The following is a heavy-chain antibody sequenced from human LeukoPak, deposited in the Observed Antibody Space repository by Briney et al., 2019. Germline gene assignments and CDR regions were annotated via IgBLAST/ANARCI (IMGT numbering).Heavy chain of an antibody. V-gene: IGHV4-30-4*01. CDR2: IYYRGNT. D-gene: IGHD3-9*01. Sequence: SETLSLTCSVSGGSVNSNDHYWSWIRQSPGRGLEWIGSIYYRGNTYYSPSLESRVSMSMDVPRNQFSLQMNSVTAADTAVYYYASKEPFYDVLTGYYGGTFDIWGQGTMVTVSS. CDR3: ASKEPFYDVLTGYYGGTFDI. CDR1: GGSVNSNDHY. J-gene: IGHJ3*02.